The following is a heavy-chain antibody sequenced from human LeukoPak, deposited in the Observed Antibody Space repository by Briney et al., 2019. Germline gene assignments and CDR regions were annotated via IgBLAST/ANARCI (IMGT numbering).Heavy chain of an antibody. CDR1: GFTFSSYS. CDR3: ARDTYYGSGSYSGYYYYYGMDV. CDR2: ISSSSSTI. D-gene: IGHD3-10*01. Sequence: GGSLRLSCAASGFTFSSYSMNWVRQAPGKGLEWVSYISSSSSTIYYADSVKGRFTISRDNAKNSLYLQMNSLRDEDTAVYYCARDTYYGSGSYSGYYYYYGMDVWGQGTTVTVSS. V-gene: IGHV3-48*02. J-gene: IGHJ6*02.